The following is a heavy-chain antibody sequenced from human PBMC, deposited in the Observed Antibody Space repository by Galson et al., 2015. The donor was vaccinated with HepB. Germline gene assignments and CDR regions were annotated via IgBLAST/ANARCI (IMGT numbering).Heavy chain of an antibody. Sequence: QSGAEVKKPGESLRISCKASGYTFTGYYMHWVRQAPGQGLEWMGWINPNSGGTNYAQKFQGRVTMTRDTSISTAYMELSRLRSDDTAVYYCAREGEYCSGGSCSFDYWGQGTLVTVSS. D-gene: IGHD2-15*01. J-gene: IGHJ4*02. CDR2: INPNSGGT. CDR1: GYTFTGYY. CDR3: AREGEYCSGGSCSFDY. V-gene: IGHV1-2*02.